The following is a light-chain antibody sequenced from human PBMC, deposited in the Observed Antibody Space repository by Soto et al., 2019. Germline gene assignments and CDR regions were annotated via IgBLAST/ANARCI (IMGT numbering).Light chain of an antibody. V-gene: IGKV3-20*01. CDR2: GAS. CDR3: HQYGSSPRT. CDR1: QSVSSNF. Sequence: EIVLTQSPGTLSLSPGDRATLSCRASQSVSSNFLAWYQQKPGQAPRLLIYGASLRATGIPDRFSGSGSGTDFPRTIRRLEPEDFAMYFCHQYGSSPRTFGQGTKVEIK. J-gene: IGKJ1*01.